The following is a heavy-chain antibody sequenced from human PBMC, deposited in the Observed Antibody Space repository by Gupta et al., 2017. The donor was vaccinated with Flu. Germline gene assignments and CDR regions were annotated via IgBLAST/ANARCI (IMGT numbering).Heavy chain of an antibody. D-gene: IGHD3-22*01. CDR2: IFSNDEE. J-gene: IGHJ5*02. CDR3: ARLYYDTSGFLHNWFDP. Sequence: WIRQPPGKALEWLAQIFSNDEESYSSSLKNRLTISKDTSKSQVVLTMTNMDPVDTATYYCARLYYDTSGFLHNWFDPWGQGTLVTVSS. V-gene: IGHV2-26*01.